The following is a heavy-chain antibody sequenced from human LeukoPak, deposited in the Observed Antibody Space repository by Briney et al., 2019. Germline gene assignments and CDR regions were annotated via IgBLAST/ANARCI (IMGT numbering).Heavy chain of an antibody. CDR3: AKVGEQQLADY. CDR1: GFTFSSYA. Sequence: GGSLRLSCAASGFTFSSYAMHWVRQAPGKGLEWVAVISYDGSNKYYADSVKGRFTISRDNSKNTPYLQMNSLGAEDTAVYYCAKVGEQQLADYWGQGTLVTVSS. D-gene: IGHD6-13*01. CDR2: ISYDGSNK. V-gene: IGHV3-30-3*01. J-gene: IGHJ4*02.